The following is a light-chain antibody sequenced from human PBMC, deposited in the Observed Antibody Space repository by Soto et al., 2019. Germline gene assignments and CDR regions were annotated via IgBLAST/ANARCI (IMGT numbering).Light chain of an antibody. CDR2: KAS. Sequence: DIQMTQSPCALSASVGDRVSITCRASQSISSWLAWYQQKPGKAPKLLIYKASSLESGVPSRFSGSGSGTEFTLTISSLQPDDFATYYCQQYNSYPWTFGQGTKVDI. V-gene: IGKV1-5*03. CDR3: QQYNSYPWT. CDR1: QSISSW. J-gene: IGKJ1*01.